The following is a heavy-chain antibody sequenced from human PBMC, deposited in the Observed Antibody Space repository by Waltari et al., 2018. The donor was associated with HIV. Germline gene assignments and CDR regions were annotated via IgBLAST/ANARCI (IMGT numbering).Heavy chain of an antibody. CDR3: TSGGVGSTEDFYYGMDV. J-gene: IGHJ6*02. V-gene: IGHV4-39*01. CDR2: IYYSGST. CDR1: GGPISRRNYY. D-gene: IGHD3-16*01. Sequence: QLHLQQSGPGLVNPSETLSLSCTVSGGPISRRNYYWGWIRQPPGMGLEWIGSIYYSGSTYYNPSLKSRVTVSVDTSRNQFSLKLYSVTAADTAVYYCTSGGVGSTEDFYYGMDVWGQGTTVTVSS.